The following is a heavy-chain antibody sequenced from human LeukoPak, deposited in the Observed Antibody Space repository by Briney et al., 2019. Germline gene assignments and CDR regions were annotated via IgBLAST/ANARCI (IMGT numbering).Heavy chain of an antibody. CDR2: VSSSSTTI. CDR1: GFTFSSYS. D-gene: IGHD6-19*01. J-gene: IGHJ4*02. V-gene: IGHV3-48*04. CDR3: AKRGQWLVTDFDY. Sequence: GGSLRLSCAASGFTFSSYSMNWVRQAPGKGLEWVSLVSSSSTTIYFADSVKGRFTISRDNAKNSLYLQMNSLRVEDTAVYYCAKRGQWLVTDFDYWGQGTLVTVSS.